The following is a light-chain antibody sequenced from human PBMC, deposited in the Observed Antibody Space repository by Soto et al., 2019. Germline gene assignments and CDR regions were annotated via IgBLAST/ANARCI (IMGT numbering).Light chain of an antibody. Sequence: QSALTQPPSASGSPGQSVTISCTGTSSDVGAYNYVSWYQHHPGKTPQLMIYEVTRRPSGVPGRFSGSKSGNTASLTVSGLQAEDEDAYYCSSYAGSSNFVVFGGGTKLTVL. CDR1: SSDVGAYNY. CDR2: EVT. J-gene: IGLJ2*01. V-gene: IGLV2-8*01. CDR3: SSYAGSSNFVV.